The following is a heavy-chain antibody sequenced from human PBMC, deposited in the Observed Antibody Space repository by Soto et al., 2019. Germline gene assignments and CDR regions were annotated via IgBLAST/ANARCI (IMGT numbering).Heavy chain of an antibody. CDR2: ISYDRSNR. V-gene: IGHV3-30*18. D-gene: IGHD3-22*01. CDR3: AKALNNYDSSGYFDF. J-gene: IGHJ4*02. CDR1: GFTFSNYG. Sequence: SLRLSCEASGFTFSNYGMHWVRPAPGKGLEWVAVISYDRSNRFYVEPVKGRFTISRDNSKNALFLQMNSLRPEDTAVYYCAKALNNYDSSGYFDFRGRGILVTVSS.